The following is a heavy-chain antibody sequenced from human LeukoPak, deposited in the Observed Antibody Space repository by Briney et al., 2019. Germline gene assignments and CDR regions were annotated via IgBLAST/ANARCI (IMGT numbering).Heavy chain of an antibody. V-gene: IGHV3-23*01. CDR1: GYPFSSYP. Sequence: GGSLRLSCSASGYPFSSYPMTWVRQAPGRGREWVSIINGDGGPTLYADAVKGRFAISRDNSKSTLYLEINSLRVEDAALYYCGRAPGSLVSIAARPYYFDYWGQGTLVTVSS. D-gene: IGHD6-6*01. J-gene: IGHJ4*02. CDR2: INGDGGPT. CDR3: GRAPGSLVSIAARPYYFDY.